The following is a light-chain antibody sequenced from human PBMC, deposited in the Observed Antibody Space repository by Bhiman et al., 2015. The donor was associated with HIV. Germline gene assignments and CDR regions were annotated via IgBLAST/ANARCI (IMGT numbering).Light chain of an antibody. CDR1: SSDVGVFNY. J-gene: IGLJ3*02. V-gene: IGLV2-14*03. Sequence: QSALTQPASVSGSPGQSVTISCTGTSSDVGVFNYVSWYQQHPGKAPRLIIYDVNERPSGVSDHFSASKSGNTASLTISGLQAEDEAVYYCSSYSSTSSCRVFGGGTKLTVL. CDR3: SSYSSTSSCRV. CDR2: DVN.